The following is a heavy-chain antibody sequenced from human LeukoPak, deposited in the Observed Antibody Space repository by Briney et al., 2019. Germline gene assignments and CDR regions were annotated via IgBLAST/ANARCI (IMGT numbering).Heavy chain of an antibody. CDR1: GFTFSSYW. J-gene: IGHJ4*02. Sequence: GGSLRLSCAASGFTFSSYWMSWVRQAPGKGLTWVSRINSDGTKTDYADSVKGRFTISRDNPKNTLFLQMNSLRAEDTAIYYCASLDPFDYWGQGTLVTVSS. V-gene: IGHV3-74*01. CDR3: ASLDPFDY. CDR2: INSDGTKT.